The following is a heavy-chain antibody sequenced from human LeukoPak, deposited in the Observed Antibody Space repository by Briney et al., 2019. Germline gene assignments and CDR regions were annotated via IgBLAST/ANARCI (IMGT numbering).Heavy chain of an antibody. CDR2: IYHSGST. CDR3: ARAPPFPQGNWFDP. J-gene: IGHJ5*02. Sequence: PSQTLSLTCAVSGGSISSGGYSWSWIRQPPGKGLEWIGYIYHSGSTYYNPSLKSRVTISVDRSKNQFSLKLSSVTAADTAVYYCARAPPFPQGNWFDPWGQGTLVTVSS. D-gene: IGHD3-16*01. V-gene: IGHV4-30-2*01. CDR1: GGSISSGGYS.